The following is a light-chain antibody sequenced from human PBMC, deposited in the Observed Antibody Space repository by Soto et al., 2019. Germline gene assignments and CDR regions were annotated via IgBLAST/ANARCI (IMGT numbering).Light chain of an antibody. J-gene: IGKJ3*01. CDR2: GAS. CDR3: QQYDRSPFT. V-gene: IGKV3-20*01. Sequence: EIVLTQSPGTLSLSPGERATLSCRASQSLGSTSLAWYQRKPGQAPRLLIYGASARATGIPDRFSGSGSGTDFTLTISRLEPEDFAVYYCQQYDRSPFTFGPGTKVDIK. CDR1: QSLGSTS.